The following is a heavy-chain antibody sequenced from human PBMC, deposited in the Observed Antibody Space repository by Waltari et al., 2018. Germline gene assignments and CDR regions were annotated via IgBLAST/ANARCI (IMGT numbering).Heavy chain of an antibody. Sequence: QVQLVQSEAEVKKPGSSVKVSCTASGGTFSSYAISWVRQAPGQGLEWMGRIIPIFGTANYAQKFQGRVTITADKSTSTAYMELSSLRSEDTAVYYCARELRFLEWLLGMDVWGQGTTVTVSS. CDR2: IIPIFGTA. J-gene: IGHJ6*02. D-gene: IGHD3-3*01. CDR1: GGTFSSYA. CDR3: ARELRFLEWLLGMDV. V-gene: IGHV1-69*08.